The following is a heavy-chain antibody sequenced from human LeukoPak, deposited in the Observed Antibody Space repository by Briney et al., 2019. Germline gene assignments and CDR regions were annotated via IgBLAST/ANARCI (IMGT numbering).Heavy chain of an antibody. V-gene: IGHV1-69*13. CDR3: ARYPMGGDYYFDY. J-gene: IGHJ4*02. CDR2: IIPIFGTA. D-gene: IGHD3-16*01. Sequence: ASVKVSCKASGGTFSSYAISWVRQAPGQGLEWMGGIIPIFGTANYAQKFQGRVTITADESTSTAYMELSSLRTEDTAGYYWARYPMGGDYYFDYWGQGPLVTVSS. CDR1: GGTFSSYA.